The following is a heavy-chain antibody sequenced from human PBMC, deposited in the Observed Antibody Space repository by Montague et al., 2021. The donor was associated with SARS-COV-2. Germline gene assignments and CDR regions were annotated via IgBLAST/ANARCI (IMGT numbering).Heavy chain of an antibody. J-gene: IGHJ6*02. CDR1: GGSFSVHY. Sequence: SETLSLTCAVYGGSFSVHYWSWIRQPPGKGLECIGEINHSGSTNYNPSLKSRVTISLDTSKNHFSLKLSSVTAADTAVYYCARGGIRYSGQRGFHYYYGMDVWGQGTTVTVSS. CDR3: ARGGIRYSGQRGFHYYYGMDV. D-gene: IGHD5-12*01. V-gene: IGHV4-34*01. CDR2: INHSGST.